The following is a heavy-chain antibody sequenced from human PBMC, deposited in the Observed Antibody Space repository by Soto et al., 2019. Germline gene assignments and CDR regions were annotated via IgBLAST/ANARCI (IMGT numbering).Heavy chain of an antibody. D-gene: IGHD3-22*01. CDR1: GYTFTSYG. J-gene: IGHJ6*02. CDR2: ISAYNGNT. V-gene: IGHV1-18*01. Sequence: ASVKVSCKASGYTFTSYGISWVRQAPGQGLEWMGWISAYNGNTNYAQKLQGRVTMTTDTSTSTAYMELRSLRSDDTAVYYCTSYYDSSGYFHYYYYGMDVWGQGTTVTVSS. CDR3: TSYYDSSGYFHYYYYGMDV.